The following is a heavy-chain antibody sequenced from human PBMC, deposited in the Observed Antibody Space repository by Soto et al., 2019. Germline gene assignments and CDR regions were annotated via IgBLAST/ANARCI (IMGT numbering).Heavy chain of an antibody. CDR3: ARDGGRLLRYFDWLPTTDY. D-gene: IGHD3-9*01. Sequence: LRVSCAASGFTFSSYGMHWVRQAPGKGLEWVAVIWYDGSNKYYADSVKGRFTISRDNSKNTLYLQMNSLRAEDTAVYYCARDGGRLLRYFDWLPTTDYWGQGTLVTVSS. CDR2: IWYDGSNK. V-gene: IGHV3-33*01. J-gene: IGHJ4*02. CDR1: GFTFSSYG.